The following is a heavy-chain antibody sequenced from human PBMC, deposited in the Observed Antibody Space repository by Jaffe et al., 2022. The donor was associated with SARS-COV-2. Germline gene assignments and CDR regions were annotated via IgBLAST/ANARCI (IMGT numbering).Heavy chain of an antibody. CDR2: IYDSGSS. D-gene: IGHD1-1*01. CDR1: GGSISSSSYY. J-gene: IGHJ5*02. V-gene: IGHV4-39*01. CDR3: VRSLPLRVERHEGGIDP. Sequence: QLQLQESGPGLVKSSETLSLTCTVSGGSISSSSYYWGWIRQPPGKGLEWIGSIYDSGSSYYNPSLKSRVTISVDTSKNQFSLKLSSVTAADTAVYYCVRSLPLRVERHEGGIDPWGQGTLVTVSS.